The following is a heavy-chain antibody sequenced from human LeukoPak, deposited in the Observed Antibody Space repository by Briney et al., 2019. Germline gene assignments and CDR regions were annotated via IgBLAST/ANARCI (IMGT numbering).Heavy chain of an antibody. J-gene: IGHJ4*02. D-gene: IGHD6-6*01. CDR1: GGSISSSNW. Sequence: SETLSLTCAVSGGSISSSNWWSWVRQPPGKGLEWIGEIYHSGSTNYNPSLKSRVTISVDKSKNQFSLKLSSVTAADTAVYYCARVRGAARLYYFDYWGQGTLVTVSS. CDR2: IYHSGST. V-gene: IGHV4-4*02. CDR3: ARVRGAARLYYFDY.